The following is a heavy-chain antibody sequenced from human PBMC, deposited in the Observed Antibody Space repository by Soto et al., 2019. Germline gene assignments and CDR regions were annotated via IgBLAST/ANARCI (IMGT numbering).Heavy chain of an antibody. D-gene: IGHD2-15*01. V-gene: IGHV4-30-4*01. J-gene: IGHJ5*02. CDR2: IYYSGST. CDR3: ASRLGYCSGGSCLNWFDP. Sequence: SETLSLTCTVSGGSISSGDYYWSWIRQPPGKGLEWIGYIYYSGSTYYNPSLKSRVTISVDTSKNQFSLKLSSVTAADTAVYYCASRLGYCSGGSCLNWFDPWGQGTLVTVSS. CDR1: GGSISSGDYY.